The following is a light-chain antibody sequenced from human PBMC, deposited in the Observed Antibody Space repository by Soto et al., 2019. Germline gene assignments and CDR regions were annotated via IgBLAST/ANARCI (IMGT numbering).Light chain of an antibody. J-gene: IGKJ1*01. CDR2: GAS. CDR3: QQYGSSPWT. V-gene: IGKV3-20*01. Sequence: LVLTQSPGTLSLSPGERAALCCRASQSVSSSYLAWYQQNPGQAPRLLIYGASSRATGIPDRFSGSGSGTDFTLTISRLEPEDFAVYYCQQYGSSPWTFGQGTKVDIK. CDR1: QSVSSSY.